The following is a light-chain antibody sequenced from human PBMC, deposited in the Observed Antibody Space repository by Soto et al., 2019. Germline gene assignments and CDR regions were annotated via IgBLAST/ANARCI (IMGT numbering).Light chain of an antibody. CDR1: SSDVGAYDF. V-gene: IGLV2-14*03. CDR2: EVS. J-gene: IGLJ1*01. Sequence: QSALTQPASVSGSPGQSITISCTGTSSDVGAYDFVSWYPQHPDKAPKLMIYEVSNRPSGVSNRVSGSKSVNTATLTISGLQAEDEADYYCSSDTSSSTRVFGTGTKLTAL. CDR3: SSDTSSSTRV.